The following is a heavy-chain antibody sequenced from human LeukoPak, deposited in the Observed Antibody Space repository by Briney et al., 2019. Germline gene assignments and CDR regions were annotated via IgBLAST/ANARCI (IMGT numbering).Heavy chain of an antibody. Sequence: GGSLRLSCAASGFTVSSDYMTWVRQAPGKGLEWVSVIYSGGSTYYADSVKGRFTISRDNSKNTLYLQMNSLRAEDTAVYYCARVREDYVFDYWGQGTLVTVSS. D-gene: IGHD3-16*01. CDR1: GFTVSSDY. J-gene: IGHJ4*02. CDR2: IYSGGST. V-gene: IGHV3-53*01. CDR3: ARVREDYVFDY.